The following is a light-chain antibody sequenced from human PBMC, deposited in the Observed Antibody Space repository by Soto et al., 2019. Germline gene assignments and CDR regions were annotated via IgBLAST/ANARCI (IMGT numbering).Light chain of an antibody. CDR1: QSISSY. Sequence: DIQMTQSPSSLSASVGDRVTITCRASQSISSYLNCYQQKPGKAPKLLIYAASSLQSGVPSRFSGSGSGTDFTLTISSLQPEDFATYYCQQSYSTTETFGKGTKLEIK. V-gene: IGKV1-39*01. J-gene: IGKJ2*01. CDR2: AAS. CDR3: QQSYSTTET.